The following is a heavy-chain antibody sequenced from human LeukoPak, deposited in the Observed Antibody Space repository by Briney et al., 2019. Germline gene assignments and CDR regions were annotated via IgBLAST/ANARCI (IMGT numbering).Heavy chain of an antibody. CDR3: ARDLRMVVRRRYSLSDWYFDL. Sequence: PSETLSLTCGVSGGSIDITNYWSWVRQAPGKGLEWIGEISHGGTTNYNPSLRSRVAMSLDRANNQFSLSLTSVTAADTAVYYCARDLRMVVRRRYSLSDWYFDLWGRGTLVTVSS. V-gene: IGHV4-4*02. CDR2: ISHGGTT. D-gene: IGHD2-2*01. J-gene: IGHJ2*01. CDR1: GGSIDITNY.